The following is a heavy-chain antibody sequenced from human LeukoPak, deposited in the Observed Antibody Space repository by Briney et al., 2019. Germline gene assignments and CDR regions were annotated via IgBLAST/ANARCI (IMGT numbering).Heavy chain of an antibody. V-gene: IGHV3-23*01. D-gene: IGHD5-12*01. J-gene: IGHJ5*02. Sequence: GGSLSLSCAASGFIFSDYYMSWIRQAPGKGLEWVSAISGSGGSTYYADSVKGRFTISRDNSKNTLYLQMNSLRAEDTAVYYCAKRGRYSGYEPWGQGTLVTVSS. CDR2: ISGSGGST. CDR1: GFIFSDYY. CDR3: AKRGRYSGYEP.